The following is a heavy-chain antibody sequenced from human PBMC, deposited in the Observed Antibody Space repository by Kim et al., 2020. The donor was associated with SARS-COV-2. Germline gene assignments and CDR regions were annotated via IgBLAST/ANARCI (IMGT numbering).Heavy chain of an antibody. CDR3: ARGAVADSFWHFDL. D-gene: IGHD6-19*01. Sequence: SETLSLTCSVSGGSITSTSYYWGWIRQPPGKGLEWMANIYYTGATYYNPSLTSRVTISLDTSNNQFSLRLRSMTAADTAVYYCARGAVADSFWHFDLWGR. CDR1: GGSITSTSYY. J-gene: IGHJ2*01. CDR2: IYYTGAT. V-gene: IGHV4-39*07.